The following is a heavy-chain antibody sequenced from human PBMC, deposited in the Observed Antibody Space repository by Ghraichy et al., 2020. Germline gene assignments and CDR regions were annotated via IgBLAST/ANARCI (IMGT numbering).Heavy chain of an antibody. Sequence: ASVKVSCKVSGYTLTELSMHWVRQAPGKGLEWMGGFDPEDGETIYAQKFQGRVTMTEDTSTDTAYMELSSLRSEDTAVYYCATLAGELLEEYYYMDVWGKGTTVTVSS. CDR1: GYTLTELS. J-gene: IGHJ6*03. CDR2: FDPEDGET. V-gene: IGHV1-24*01. CDR3: ATLAGELLEEYYYMDV. D-gene: IGHD1-26*01.